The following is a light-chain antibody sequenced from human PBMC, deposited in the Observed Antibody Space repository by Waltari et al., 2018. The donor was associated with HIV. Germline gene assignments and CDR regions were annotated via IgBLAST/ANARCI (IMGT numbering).Light chain of an antibody. V-gene: IGLV2-14*03. CDR2: EVT. J-gene: IGLJ2*01. Sequence: QSALTQPASVSGSPGQSITISCTGSSSDVGAYKYVSWYQQHPGKVPKLILYEVTNPPSGVSDLFSGSKACNTASLTISGLQAEDEADYYCASRTFITTVIFGGGTKVTVL. CDR1: SSDVGAYKY. CDR3: ASRTFITTVI.